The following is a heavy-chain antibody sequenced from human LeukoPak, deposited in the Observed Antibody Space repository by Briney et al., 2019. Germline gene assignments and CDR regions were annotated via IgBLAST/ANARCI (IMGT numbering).Heavy chain of an antibody. Sequence: GSSVKVSCKASGGTFSSYAISWVRQAPGQGREWMGRIIPILGIANYAQKFQGRVTIIADKYTSTAYMELSSLRSEDTVVYYCAREGTSRAFDIWAQGAMVSVS. CDR1: GGTFSSYA. V-gene: IGHV1-69*04. J-gene: IGHJ3*02. CDR3: AREGTSRAFDI. D-gene: IGHD2-2*01. CDR2: IIPILGIA.